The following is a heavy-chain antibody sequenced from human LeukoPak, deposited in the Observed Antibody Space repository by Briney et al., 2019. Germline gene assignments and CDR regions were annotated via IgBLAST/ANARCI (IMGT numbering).Heavy chain of an antibody. CDR1: GYTFTSYG. CDR2: ISAYNGNT. Sequence: ASVKVSCKASGYTFTSYGISWVRQAPGQGLEWMGWISAYNGNTNYAQKLQGRVTMTTDTSTSTAYMELRSLRSDDTAVYYCARTREWIFGVVPNYYYYMDVWGKGTTVTVSS. CDR3: ARTREWIFGVVPNYYYYMDV. V-gene: IGHV1-18*01. D-gene: IGHD3-3*01. J-gene: IGHJ6*03.